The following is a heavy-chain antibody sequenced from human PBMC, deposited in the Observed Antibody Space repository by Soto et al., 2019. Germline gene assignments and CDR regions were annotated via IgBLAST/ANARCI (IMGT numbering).Heavy chain of an antibody. Sequence: PSETLSLTSTVSGGSISSSGYYWGWIRQPPGKGLEWIGSIYYSGSTYYNPSLKSRVTISVDTSKNQFSLKLSSVTAADTAVYYCAGLLGIAAAGIWFDPWGQGTTVTVSS. J-gene: IGHJ5*02. V-gene: IGHV4-39*01. CDR1: GGSISSSGYY. D-gene: IGHD6-13*01. CDR2: IYYSGST. CDR3: AGLLGIAAAGIWFDP.